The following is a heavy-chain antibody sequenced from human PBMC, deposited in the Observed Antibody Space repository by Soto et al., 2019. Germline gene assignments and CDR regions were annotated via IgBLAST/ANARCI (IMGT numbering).Heavy chain of an antibody. V-gene: IGHV1-18*04. CDR2: ISADNGNT. Sequence: GASVKVSCKASGYTFISYGISWVRQAPGQGLEWMGWISADNGNTNYVHKLQGRVTMTIDTSTTTAYMELRSLTSDDTAVYYCARSPSDIVVTGSWFDPWGQGTLVTVSS. J-gene: IGHJ5*02. CDR1: GYTFISYG. CDR3: ARSPSDIVVTGSWFDP. D-gene: IGHD5-12*01.